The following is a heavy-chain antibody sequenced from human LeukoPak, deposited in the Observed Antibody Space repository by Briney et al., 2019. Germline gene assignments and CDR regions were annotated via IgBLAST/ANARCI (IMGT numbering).Heavy chain of an antibody. J-gene: IGHJ6*02. V-gene: IGHV4-31*03. CDR3: AREGDISGYYSLGV. CDR1: GDSISSGGYY. D-gene: IGHD3-22*01. CDR2: IYYSGRT. Sequence: SQTLSLTCTVSGDSISSGGYYWSWIRQHPGKGLEWIGYIYYSGRTYYNPSLKSRVSISVDTSENQFSLKLSSVTAADTAVYYCAREGDISGYYSLGVWGQGTTVTVSS.